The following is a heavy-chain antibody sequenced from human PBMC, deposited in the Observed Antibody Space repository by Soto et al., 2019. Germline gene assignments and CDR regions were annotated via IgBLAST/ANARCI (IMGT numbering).Heavy chain of an antibody. CDR1: GFTFSNYA. CDR3: AKERLARGFEY. J-gene: IGHJ4*02. CDR2: SSVGGDNT. Sequence: EVQLLDSGGGLVQPGGSLRLSCEASGFTFSNYAMNWVRQAPGKGLEWVFGSSVGGDNTYYADSVKGRFTSSRDNSKITVFLQMNSLRSEDTAVYYCAKERLARGFEYWGQGTLVTVSS. V-gene: IGHV3-23*01.